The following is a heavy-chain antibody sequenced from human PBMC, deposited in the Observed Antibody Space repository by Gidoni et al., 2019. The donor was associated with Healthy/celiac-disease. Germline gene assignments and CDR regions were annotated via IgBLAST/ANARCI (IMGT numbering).Heavy chain of an antibody. D-gene: IGHD6-13*01. CDR2: INAGNGNT. CDR1: GYTFTSYA. J-gene: IGHJ5*02. Sequence: QVQLVQSGAEGKKPGASVKVSCKASGYTFTSYAMHWVRQAPGQRLEWMGWINAGNGNTKYSQKFQGRVTITRDTSASTAYMELSSLRSEDTAVYYCAGEYSSSWRGWFDPWGQGTLVTVSS. CDR3: AGEYSSSWRGWFDP. V-gene: IGHV1-3*01.